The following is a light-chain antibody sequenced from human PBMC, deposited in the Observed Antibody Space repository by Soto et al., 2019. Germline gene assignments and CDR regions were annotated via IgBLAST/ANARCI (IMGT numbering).Light chain of an antibody. J-gene: IGKJ5*01. CDR1: QSVGSY. CDR3: QQGTNRSRAT. CDR2: AAS. V-gene: IGKV3-11*01. Sequence: EIVLTQSPVTLSLSPGDRVTLSCRASQSVGSYLAWYQQKPGQAPRLLIFAASNMHAGVPARFSGSRSGPDFILTISSPEPEDYSVYYCQQGTNRSRATFGQGTRLEIK.